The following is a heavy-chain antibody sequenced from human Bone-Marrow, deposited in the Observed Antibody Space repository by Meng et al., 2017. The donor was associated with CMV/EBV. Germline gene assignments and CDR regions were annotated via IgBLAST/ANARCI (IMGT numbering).Heavy chain of an antibody. CDR2: IRYDGSNK. J-gene: IGHJ4*02. Sequence: GESLKISCAASGFSFSICGMHWVRQAPGKGLEWVAFIRYDGSNKYYADSVRGRFTISRDNSENTLYPQMNSLSTEDTAVYYCAKGGATVLDYWGQGTLVTVSS. CDR1: GFSFSICG. D-gene: IGHD4-11*01. V-gene: IGHV3-30*02. CDR3: AKGGATVLDY.